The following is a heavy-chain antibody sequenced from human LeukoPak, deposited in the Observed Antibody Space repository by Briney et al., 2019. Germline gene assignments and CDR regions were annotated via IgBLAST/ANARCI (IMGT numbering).Heavy chain of an antibody. CDR3: ATERRHYYYYGMDV. Sequence: GGSLRLSCAASGFTFSDYYMSWLRQAPGKGLERVSYISSSGSTIYYADSVKGRFTISRDNAKNSLYLQMNSLRAEDTAVYYCATERRHYYYYGMDVWGQGTTVTVSS. J-gene: IGHJ6*02. CDR2: ISSSGSTI. D-gene: IGHD1-1*01. CDR1: GFTFSDYY. V-gene: IGHV3-11*01.